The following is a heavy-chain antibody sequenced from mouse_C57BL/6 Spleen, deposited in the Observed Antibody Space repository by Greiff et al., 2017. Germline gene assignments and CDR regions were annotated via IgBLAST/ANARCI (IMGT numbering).Heavy chain of an antibody. Sequence: QVQLQQSGPGLVQPSQSLSITCTVSGFSLTSYGVHWVRQSPGKGLEWLGVIWRGGSTDYNAAFMSRLSITKDNSKSQVFFKMNSLQADDTAIYYCAKNDGYYSYYAMDYWGQGTSVTVSS. CDR2: IWRGGST. D-gene: IGHD2-3*01. V-gene: IGHV2-5*01. J-gene: IGHJ4*01. CDR1: GFSLTSYG. CDR3: AKNDGYYSYYAMDY.